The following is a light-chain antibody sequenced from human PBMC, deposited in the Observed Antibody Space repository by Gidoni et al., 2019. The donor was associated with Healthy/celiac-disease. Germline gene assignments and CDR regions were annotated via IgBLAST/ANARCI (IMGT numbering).Light chain of an antibody. Sequence: IQMTPSPSTLSASVGDTVTITCRASQSISSWLAWYQQKPGKAPKLLIYKASSLESGVPSRFSGSGSGTEFTLTISSLQPDDVATYYCQQYNSYPYTFGQGTKLEIK. CDR2: KAS. CDR3: QQYNSYPYT. J-gene: IGKJ2*01. V-gene: IGKV1-5*03. CDR1: QSISSW.